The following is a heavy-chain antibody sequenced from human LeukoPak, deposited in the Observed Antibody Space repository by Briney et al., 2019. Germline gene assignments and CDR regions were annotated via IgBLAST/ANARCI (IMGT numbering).Heavy chain of an antibody. V-gene: IGHV3-30*12. J-gene: IGHJ3*01. CDR2: ILNDGSKV. Sequence: PGGSLRLSCAASGFTFRKHGMPWVRQAPGKGLEWVAVILNDGSKVWYTDSVKGRFTISRDNSRNTLYLQMNSLRDEDTAVYYCVRDDEDDDNGLVVWGQGTTVTVFS. CDR3: VRDDEDDDNGLVV. CDR1: GFTFRKHG. D-gene: IGHD4/OR15-4a*01.